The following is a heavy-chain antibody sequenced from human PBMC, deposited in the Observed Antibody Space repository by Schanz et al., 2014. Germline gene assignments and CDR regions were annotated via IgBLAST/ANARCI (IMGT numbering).Heavy chain of an antibody. CDR1: GGSLKDLT. CDR2: IRPLVAEG. CDR3: ASALGHFDILTRSHNIRWLDP. V-gene: IGHV1-69*02. J-gene: IGHJ5*02. Sequence: QVQLVQSGAEVRKPGSSVRVSCKASGGSLKDLTISWVRQAPGQGLEWMGRIRPLVAEGHYAEKFKGRITITADNSEDTSYTELRHMTSEETDIYSCASALGHFDILTRSHNIRWLDPWGQGTLVTVSS. D-gene: IGHD3-9*01.